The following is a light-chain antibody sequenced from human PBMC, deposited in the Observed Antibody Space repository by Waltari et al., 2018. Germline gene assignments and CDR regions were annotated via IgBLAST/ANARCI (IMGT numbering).Light chain of an antibody. CDR2: DGS. V-gene: IGKV3-15*01. Sequence: EIVMTQSPASLSVSPGDRATLSCRASQSLSSKLAWYKQIPGQAPRLLIYDGSIRAAGVPARFSGGGSGTEFTLTISSLQSEDVAVYYCQQYNIWPPWTFGQGTKVEIK. CDR3: QQYNIWPPWT. CDR1: QSLSSK. J-gene: IGKJ1*01.